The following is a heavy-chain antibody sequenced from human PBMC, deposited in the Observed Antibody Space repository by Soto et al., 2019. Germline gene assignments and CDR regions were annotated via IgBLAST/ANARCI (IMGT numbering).Heavy chain of an antibody. J-gene: IGHJ4*02. CDR2: LSGSGRAT. Sequence: EVQLLESGGGLVQPGGSPRLSCAASGFTFSNYAMNWVRQAPEKGLEWVSSLSGSGRATYYADSVKGRFTIDRDNSKNTLYLQMNSLRAEDTAVYYCAKPLVRGDYGNFDYWGQGTLVTVSS. D-gene: IGHD4-17*01. CDR1: GFTFSNYA. V-gene: IGHV3-23*01. CDR3: AKPLVRGDYGNFDY.